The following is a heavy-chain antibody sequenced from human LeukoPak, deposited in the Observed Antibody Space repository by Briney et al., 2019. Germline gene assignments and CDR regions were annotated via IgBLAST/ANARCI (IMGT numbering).Heavy chain of an antibody. D-gene: IGHD4-17*01. V-gene: IGHV3-11*01. Sequence: GGSLRLSCAASGFTFSDYYVSWIRQAPGKGLEWVSYISSSGSSIYYADSVKGRFTISRDNAKNSLYLQMNSLKAEDTAFYYCARALTTGGFDYWGQGTLVTVSS. CDR1: GFTFSDYY. J-gene: IGHJ4*02. CDR2: ISSSGSSI. CDR3: ARALTTGGFDY.